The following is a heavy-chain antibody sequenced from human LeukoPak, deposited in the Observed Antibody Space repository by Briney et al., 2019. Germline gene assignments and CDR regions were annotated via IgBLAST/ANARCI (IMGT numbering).Heavy chain of an antibody. J-gene: IGHJ4*02. V-gene: IGHV1-2*02. CDR2: VNPNSGDT. D-gene: IGHD1-26*01. CDR3: ATLLGATTNFDY. Sequence: ASVTVSCKASGYTFTGYYIHWVRQAPGQGLEWMAWVNPNSGDTDCAQKFQGRVSMTRDTSISTAYMDLSRLTSDDTAVYYCATLLGATTNFDYWGQGTLVTVSS. CDR1: GYTFTGYY.